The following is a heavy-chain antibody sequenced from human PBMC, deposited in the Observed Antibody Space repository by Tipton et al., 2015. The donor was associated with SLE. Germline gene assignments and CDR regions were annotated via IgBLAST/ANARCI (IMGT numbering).Heavy chain of an antibody. CDR3: ARWDIVATIFDY. D-gene: IGHD5-12*01. V-gene: IGHV4-39*01. J-gene: IGHJ4*02. CDR2: IYYSGST. CDR1: GGSISSNSYY. Sequence: TLSLTCTVSGGSISSNSYYWGWIRQPPGKGLEWIGSIYYSGSTYYNPSLKSRVTISVDTSKNQFSLKLSSVTAADTAVYYCARWDIVATIFDYWGQGTLVTVSS.